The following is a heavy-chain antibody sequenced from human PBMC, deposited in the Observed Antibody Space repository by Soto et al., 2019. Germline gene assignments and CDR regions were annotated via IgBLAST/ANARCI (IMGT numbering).Heavy chain of an antibody. D-gene: IGHD3-22*01. CDR2: IYYNGTT. CDR1: GGSISSPNFY. J-gene: IGHJ4*02. V-gene: IGHV4-31*03. Sequence: TLSLTCTVSGGSISSPNFYWSWIRQHPGKGLEWIGHIYYNGTTYYNPTLKSRVSISVDTSKNQFSLKLSSVTAADTAVYYCARVGYYYDSSGYYYDPTAVGLYYFDYWGQGTLVTVSS. CDR3: ARVGYYYDSSGYYYDPTAVGLYYFDY.